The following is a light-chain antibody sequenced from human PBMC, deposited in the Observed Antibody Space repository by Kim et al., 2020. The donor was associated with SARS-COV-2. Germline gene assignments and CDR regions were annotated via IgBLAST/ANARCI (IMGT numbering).Light chain of an antibody. J-gene: IGLJ1*01. CDR2: YDR. Sequence: SYELTQPPSVSVAPGETARLTCGGDNIGSTSVHWYRQMPGQAPVLVISYDRDRPAGISARYSGSNSGNTATLTISRVEAGDDGDYYCQVWDSSSDHVVFG. CDR3: QVWDSSSDHVV. V-gene: IGLV3-21*04. CDR1: NIGSTS.